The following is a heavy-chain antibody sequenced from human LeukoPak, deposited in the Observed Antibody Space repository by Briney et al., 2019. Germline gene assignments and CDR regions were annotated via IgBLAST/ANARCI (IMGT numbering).Heavy chain of an antibody. V-gene: IGHV4-34*01. CDR3: ARDNGYYGSGSYISSDY. J-gene: IGHJ4*02. Sequence: SETPSLTCAVYGGSFSGYYWSWIRQPPGKGLEWIGEINHSGSTNYNPSLKSRVTISVDTSKNQFSLKLSSVTAADTAVYYCARDNGYYGSGSYISSDYWGQGTLVTVSS. CDR2: INHSGST. D-gene: IGHD3-10*01. CDR1: GGSFSGYY.